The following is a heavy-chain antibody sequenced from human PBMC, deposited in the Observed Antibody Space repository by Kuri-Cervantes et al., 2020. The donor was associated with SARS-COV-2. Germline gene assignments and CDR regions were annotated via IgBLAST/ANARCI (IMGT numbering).Heavy chain of an antibody. D-gene: IGHD3-22*01. V-gene: IGHV4-30-4*01. CDR1: GGSISSGDYY. CDR3: ARETYYYDSSGYYTYYYYGMDV. CDR2: IYYSGST. J-gene: IGHJ6*02. Sequence: SETLSLTCTVSGGSISSGDYYWSWIRQPPGKGLEWIGYIYYSGSTYYNPSLKSRVTISVDTSKNQFSLKLSSVTAADTAVYYCARETYYYDSSGYYTYYYYGMDVWGQGTTVTVSS.